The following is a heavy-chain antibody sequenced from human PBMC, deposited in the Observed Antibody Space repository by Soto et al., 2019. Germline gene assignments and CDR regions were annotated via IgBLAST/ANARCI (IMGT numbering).Heavy chain of an antibody. CDR2: ISSSSSTI. J-gene: IGHJ6*03. D-gene: IGHD6-13*01. CDR1: GFTFSSYS. V-gene: IGHV3-48*01. CDR3: ARDVHLTKGIAAAGDSYLYYYYYMDV. Sequence: EVQLVESGGGLVQPGGSLRLSCAASGFTFSSYSMNWVRQAPGKGLEWVSYISSSSSTIYYADSVKGRFTISRDNAKNSLYLQVNSLRAEDTAVYYCARDVHLTKGIAAAGDSYLYYYYYMDVWGKGTTVTGSS.